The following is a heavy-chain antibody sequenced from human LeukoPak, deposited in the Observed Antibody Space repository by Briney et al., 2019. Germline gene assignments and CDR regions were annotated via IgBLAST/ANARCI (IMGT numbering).Heavy chain of an antibody. Sequence: GGSLQISWQASGSSFINYWISWARQMPGKGLEWMGIIYPDDSDTRYSPSFQGQVTMSVKKSISTAYLQWSSLKASDTAMYYCARRLGIPHWYFDLWGRGTLVTVSS. V-gene: IGHV5-51*01. CDR2: IYPDDSDT. J-gene: IGHJ2*01. CDR1: GSSFINYW. D-gene: IGHD7-27*01. CDR3: ARRLGIPHWYFDL.